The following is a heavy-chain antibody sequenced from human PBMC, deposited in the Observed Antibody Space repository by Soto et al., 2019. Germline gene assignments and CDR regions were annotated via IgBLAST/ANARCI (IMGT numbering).Heavy chain of an antibody. Sequence: LSLTCTVSGGSISSDYWSWIRQPPGKGLELIGYIYYSGSTNYNPSLKSRVTISVDTSKNQFSLKLSSVTAADTAVYYCARLTSSGYYAYWGQGTLVTVSS. D-gene: IGHD3-22*01. CDR2: IYYSGST. J-gene: IGHJ4*02. V-gene: IGHV4-59*08. CDR3: ARLTSSGYYAY. CDR1: GGSISSDY.